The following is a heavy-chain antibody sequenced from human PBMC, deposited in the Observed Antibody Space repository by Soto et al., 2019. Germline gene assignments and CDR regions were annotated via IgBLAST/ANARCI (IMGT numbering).Heavy chain of an antibody. D-gene: IGHD4-17*01. CDR3: ARRWTTGEIDY. CDR2: ISAYTGNT. J-gene: IGHJ4*02. CDR1: GYIFNSSG. Sequence: QVQLVQSGGEVKKPGASVKVSCKASGYIFNSSGISWVRQAPGQGLEWMGWISAYTGNTKYAQNFQGRVTMTTDTSTSTAYMELRSLRSDDTAVYYCARRWTTGEIDYWGQGTLVTVSS. V-gene: IGHV1-18*01.